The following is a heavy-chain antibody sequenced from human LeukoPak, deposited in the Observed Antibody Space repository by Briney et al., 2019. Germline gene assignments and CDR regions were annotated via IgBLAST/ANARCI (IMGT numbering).Heavy chain of an antibody. CDR3: AKEGGYSSSWYYYMDV. J-gene: IGHJ6*03. CDR2: INWNGSST. Sequence: GGSLRLSCAASGFSFDDYGMTWVRHAPGKGLEWVCGINWNGSSTGYADSVKGRFTISRDNAKNSLYLLMSSLRAEDTALYYCAKEGGYSSSWYYYMDVWGKGTTVTVSS. CDR1: GFSFDDYG. V-gene: IGHV3-20*04. D-gene: IGHD6-13*01.